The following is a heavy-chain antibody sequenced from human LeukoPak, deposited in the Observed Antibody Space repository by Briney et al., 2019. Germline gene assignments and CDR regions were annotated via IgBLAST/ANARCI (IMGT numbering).Heavy chain of an antibody. CDR2: IYYSGST. Sequence: PSETLSLTCTVSGGSISSSSYYWGWIRQPPGKGLEWIGYIYYSGSTNYNPSLKSRVTISVDTSKNQFSLKLSSVTAADTAVYYCARRRLPNRDAFDIWGQGTMVTVSS. V-gene: IGHV4-61*05. D-gene: IGHD2-15*01. CDR3: ARRRLPNRDAFDI. CDR1: GGSISSSSYY. J-gene: IGHJ3*02.